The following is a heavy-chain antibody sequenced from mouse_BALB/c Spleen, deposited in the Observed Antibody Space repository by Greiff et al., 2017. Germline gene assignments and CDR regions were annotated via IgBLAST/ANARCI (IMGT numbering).Heavy chain of an antibody. Sequence: VQLQQSGPSLLKPSQTLSLTCSVTGDSITSGYWNWIRKFPGNKLEYMGYISYSGSTYYNPSLKSRISITRDTSKNQYYLQLNSVTTEDTATYYCASHLGNYGYYYAMDYWGQGTSVTVSS. D-gene: IGHD1-2*01. CDR3: ASHLGNYGYYYAMDY. CDR1: GDSITSGY. V-gene: IGHV3-8*02. J-gene: IGHJ4*01. CDR2: ISYSGST.